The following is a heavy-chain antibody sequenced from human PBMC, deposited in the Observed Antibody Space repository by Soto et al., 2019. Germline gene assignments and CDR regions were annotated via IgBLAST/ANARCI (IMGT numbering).Heavy chain of an antibody. CDR2: ISYDGSNK. CDR3: AKTAGYDYVWGSSGLDP. J-gene: IGHJ5*02. Sequence: QVQLVESGGGVVQPGRSLRLSCAASGFTFSSFGMHWVRQAPGKGLGWVAVISYDGSNKYYAESVKGRFTISRDDSKNTLYLRMNSLRPEDTAVYHCAKTAGYDYVWGSSGLDPWGQGTLVTVSS. V-gene: IGHV3-30*18. D-gene: IGHD3-16*01. CDR1: GFTFSSFG.